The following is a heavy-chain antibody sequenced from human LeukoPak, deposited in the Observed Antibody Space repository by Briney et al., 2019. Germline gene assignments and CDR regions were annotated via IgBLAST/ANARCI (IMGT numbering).Heavy chain of an antibody. CDR2: ISYDGSNK. D-gene: IGHD3-10*01. CDR3: AKDLDYYGSGSAFDY. V-gene: IGHV3-30*04. CDR1: GFTFSSYA. Sequence: GGSLRLSCAASGFTFSSYAMHWVRQAPGKGLEWVAVISYDGSNKYYADSVKGRFTISRDNSKNTLYLQMNSLRAEDTAVYYCAKDLDYYGSGSAFDYWGQGTLVTVSS. J-gene: IGHJ4*02.